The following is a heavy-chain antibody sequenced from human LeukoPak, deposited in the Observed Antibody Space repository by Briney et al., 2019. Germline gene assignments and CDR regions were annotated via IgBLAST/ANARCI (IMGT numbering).Heavy chain of an antibody. CDR3: ARERGSGKNYYMDV. V-gene: IGHV1-18*01. J-gene: IGHJ6*03. CDR2: ISVYNGNT. Sequence: GASVKVSCKASGYTFTSYGITWVRQAPGQGLEWMGWISVYNGNTNYAQKFQGRVTITADESTSTAYMELSSLRSEDTAVYYCARERGSGKNYYMDVWGKGTTVTVSS. CDR1: GYTFTSYG. D-gene: IGHD3-10*01.